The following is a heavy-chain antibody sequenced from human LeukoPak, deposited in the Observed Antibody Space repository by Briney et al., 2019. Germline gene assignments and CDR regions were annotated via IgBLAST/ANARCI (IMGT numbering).Heavy chain of an antibody. D-gene: IGHD2/OR15-2a*01. CDR3: AKAPRAFHYYMDV. CDR2: IQYDGTNK. CDR1: GFTFSIYG. Sequence: GGSLRLSCAASGFTFSIYGMHWVRQAPGKGLQWVAFIQYDGTNKYYVDSVKGRFTISRDNSKNTLYLQMNSLRAEDTAVYYCAKAPRAFHYYMDVWGKGTTVTVSS. V-gene: IGHV3-30*02. J-gene: IGHJ6*03.